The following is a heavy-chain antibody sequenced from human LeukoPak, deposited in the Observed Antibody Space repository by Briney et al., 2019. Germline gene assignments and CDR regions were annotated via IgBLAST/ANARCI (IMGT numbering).Heavy chain of an antibody. Sequence: GGSLRLSCAASGFTFSDYSMNWVRQPPGKGLEWVSSISSRSSYISYADSVKGRFTISRDNARNSLYLEMNSLRAEDTAVYYCVRDRSGSYPYYFDFWGQGTLLTASS. V-gene: IGHV3-21*01. CDR3: VRDRSGSYPYYFDF. CDR1: GFTFSDYS. J-gene: IGHJ4*02. D-gene: IGHD1-26*01. CDR2: ISSRSSYI.